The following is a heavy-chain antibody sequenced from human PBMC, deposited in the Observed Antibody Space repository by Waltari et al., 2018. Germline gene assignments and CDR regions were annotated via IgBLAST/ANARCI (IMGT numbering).Heavy chain of an antibody. J-gene: IGHJ4*02. V-gene: IGHV3-23*01. D-gene: IGHD3-10*01. Sequence: EDQLLQSGGCLVQPGGSLRLSCAASGFTFSSYPMDWVRQAPGKGLEWVSAITSGGRTYYADSVRGRFTGSRDNSKSTLYLEMNSLRAEDTAVYYCAKERGASRIYFLDYWGQGSLVTVSS. CDR3: AKERGASRIYFLDY. CDR2: ITSGGRT. CDR1: GFTFSSYP.